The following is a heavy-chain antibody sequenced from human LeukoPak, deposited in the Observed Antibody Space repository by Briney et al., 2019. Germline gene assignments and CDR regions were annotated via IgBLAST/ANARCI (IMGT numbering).Heavy chain of an antibody. CDR2: MNPNSGNT. V-gene: IGHV1-8*01. CDR3: AKDPFLRTSIDDAFDI. D-gene: IGHD2/OR15-2a*01. CDR1: GYTFTSYD. J-gene: IGHJ3*02. Sequence: ASVKVSCKASGYTFTSYDINWVRQATGQGLEWMGWMNPNSGNTGYAQKFQGRVTMTRNTSISTAYMELSSLRSEDTAVYYCAKDPFLRTSIDDAFDIWGQGTMVTVSS.